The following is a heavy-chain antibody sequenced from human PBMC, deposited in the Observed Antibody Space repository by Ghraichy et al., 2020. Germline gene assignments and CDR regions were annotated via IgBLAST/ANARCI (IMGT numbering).Heavy chain of an antibody. CDR1: GGSVTRGSYY. CDR3: ARAPLHGFDL. CDR2: IYYSGST. V-gene: IGHV4-61*01. J-gene: IGHJ3*01. Sequence: SETLSLTCTISGGSVTRGSYYWSWVRQPPGKGLEWIGYIYYSGSTYYNPSLKSRVTISRDTSTDQFFLKLRSVTAADTAVYYCARAPLHGFDLVGQGKMVTVSS.